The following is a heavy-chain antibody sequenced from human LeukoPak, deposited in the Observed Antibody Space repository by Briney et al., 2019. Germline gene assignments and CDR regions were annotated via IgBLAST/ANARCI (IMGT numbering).Heavy chain of an antibody. CDR1: GGTFSSYA. CDR2: IIPIFGTA. V-gene: IGHV1-69*13. CDR3: ARRETPGAYYYGMDV. J-gene: IGHJ6*02. D-gene: IGHD1-14*01. Sequence: ASVTVSFTASGGTFSSYAISWVRQAPGQGLEWMGGIIPIFGTANYAQKFQGRVTITADESTSTAYMELSSLRSEDTAVYYCARRETPGAYYYGMDVWGQGTTVTVSS.